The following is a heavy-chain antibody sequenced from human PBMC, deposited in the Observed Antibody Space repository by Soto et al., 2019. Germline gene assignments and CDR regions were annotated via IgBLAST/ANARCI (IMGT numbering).Heavy chain of an antibody. CDR3: ARDRGVPAAIRGYYYYGMDV. J-gene: IGHJ6*02. CDR2: IIPIFGTA. Sequence: SVKVSCKASGGTFSSYAISWVRQAPGQGLEWMGGIIPIFGTANYAQKFQGRVTITADESTSTAYMGLSSLRSEDTAVYYCARDRGVPAAIRGYYYYGMDVWGQGTTVTVSS. V-gene: IGHV1-69*13. CDR1: GGTFSSYA. D-gene: IGHD2-2*01.